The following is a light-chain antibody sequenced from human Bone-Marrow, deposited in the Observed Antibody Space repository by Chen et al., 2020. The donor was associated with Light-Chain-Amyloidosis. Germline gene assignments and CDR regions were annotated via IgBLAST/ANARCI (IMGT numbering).Light chain of an antibody. V-gene: IGLV6-57*01. CDR3: QSYQGSSQGV. Sequence: NFMLTQPHSVSESLGKTVIISCTRSSGSIATNYVQWYQQRPGSSPTTVIYEDDQRPSGVPARFSGSIDRSSNSASLTISGLKTEDEADYYCQSYQGSSQGVFGGGTKLTVL. CDR2: EDD. CDR1: SGSIATNY. J-gene: IGLJ3*02.